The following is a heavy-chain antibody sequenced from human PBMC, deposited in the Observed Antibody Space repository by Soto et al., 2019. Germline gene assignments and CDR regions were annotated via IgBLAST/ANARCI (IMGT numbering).Heavy chain of an antibody. D-gene: IGHD3-3*01. CDR3: AKLFGPPGYDFWSGYHRDYYYYYMDV. Sequence: PGGSLRLSCAASGFTFRSYAMSWVRQAPGKGLEWVSAISGSGGSTYYADSVKGRFTISRDNSKNTLYLQMNSLRAEDTAVYYCAKLFGPPGYDFWSGYHRDYYYYYMDVWGKGTTVTVSS. V-gene: IGHV3-23*01. J-gene: IGHJ6*03. CDR2: ISGSGGST. CDR1: GFTFRSYA.